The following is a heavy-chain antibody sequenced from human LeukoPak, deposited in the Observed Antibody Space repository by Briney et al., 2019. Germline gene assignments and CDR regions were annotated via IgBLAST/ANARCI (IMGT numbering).Heavy chain of an antibody. CDR1: GGSFSDYY. J-gene: IGHJ4*02. V-gene: IGHV4-34*01. CDR3: ARIVEMATNVLFDY. Sequence: SETLSLTCAVYGGSFSDYYWSWLRQPPGKGLEWIGEIKHSGSTNYNPSLKSRVTISVDTSKNQFSLKLSSVTAADTAVYYCARIVEMATNVLFDYWGQGTLVTVSS. CDR2: IKHSGST. D-gene: IGHD5-24*01.